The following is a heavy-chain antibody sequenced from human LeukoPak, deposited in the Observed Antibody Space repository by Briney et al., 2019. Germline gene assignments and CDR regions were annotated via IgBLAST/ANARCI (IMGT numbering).Heavy chain of an antibody. CDR2: INPNSGGT. J-gene: IGHJ4*02. V-gene: IGHV1-2*02. D-gene: IGHD3-3*01. Sequence: ASVKVSCKASGYTFTGYYMYWVRQAPGQGLEWMGWINPNSGGTNYAQTFQGRVTMTRDTSISTAYMELSRLRSDDTAVYYCARGLDKYDYWGGYFLADWGQGTLVTVSS. CDR3: ARGLDKYDYWGGYFLAD. CDR1: GYTFTGYY.